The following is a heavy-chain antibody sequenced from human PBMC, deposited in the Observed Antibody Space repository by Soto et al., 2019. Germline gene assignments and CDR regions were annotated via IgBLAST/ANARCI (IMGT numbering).Heavy chain of an antibody. D-gene: IGHD3-3*01. J-gene: IGHJ3*02. CDR1: GGSISSYY. CDR3: ARAPPVDYDFWSGAFDI. CDR2: IYYSGST. V-gene: IGHV4-59*01. Sequence: QVQLQESGPGLVKPSETLSLTCTVSGGSISSYYWSWIRQPPGKGLEWIGYIYYSGSTNYNPSLKSRVTISVDTSKNQFSLKLRSVTAADTAVYYCARAPPVDYDFWSGAFDIWGQGTMVTVSS.